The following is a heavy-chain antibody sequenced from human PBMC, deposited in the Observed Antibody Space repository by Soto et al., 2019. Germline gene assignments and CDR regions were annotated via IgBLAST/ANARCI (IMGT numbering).Heavy chain of an antibody. CDR3: ARGVTAGVDY. CDR2: MQPSSGRT. J-gene: IGHJ4*02. D-gene: IGHD1-26*01. Sequence: QVQLVQSGAEVREPGASVKVSCKASGYSFTGLDINWVRQTTGQGLEWMGWMQPSSGRTGYAQKFQGNVTMTRDTSINTAYMELSSLTSDDTAFYYCARGVTAGVDYWGQGTLVTVSS. CDR1: GYSFTGLD. V-gene: IGHV1-8*01.